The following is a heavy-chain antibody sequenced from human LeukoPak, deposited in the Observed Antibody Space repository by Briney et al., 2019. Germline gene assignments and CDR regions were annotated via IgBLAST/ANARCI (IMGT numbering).Heavy chain of an antibody. CDR3: ASLLWFGELAYYYYMDV. J-gene: IGHJ6*03. Sequence: HPGGSLRLSCAASGFTFSSYWMSWVRQAPGKGLEWVANIKQDGSEKYYVDSVKGRFTISRDNAKNSLYLQMNSLRAEDTAVYYCASLLWFGELAYYYYMDVWGKGTTVTVSS. D-gene: IGHD3-10*01. V-gene: IGHV3-7*01. CDR2: IKQDGSEK. CDR1: GFTFSSYW.